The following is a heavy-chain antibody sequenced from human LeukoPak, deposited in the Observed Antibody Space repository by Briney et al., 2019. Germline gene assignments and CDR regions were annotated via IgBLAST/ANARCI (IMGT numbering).Heavy chain of an antibody. CDR3: AKDLLLWFGELPGMFDS. J-gene: IGHJ4*02. Sequence: GGSLRLSCAASGLSFSEYGMTWVRQAPGGGLEWVSGVSDSGDRAYYADSVKGRFTTSRDNSKNMVYLQMNSLRVDDTAVYYCAKDLLLWFGELPGMFDSWGQGTLVTVSS. CDR2: VSDSGDRA. D-gene: IGHD3-10*01. V-gene: IGHV3-23*01. CDR1: GLSFSEYG.